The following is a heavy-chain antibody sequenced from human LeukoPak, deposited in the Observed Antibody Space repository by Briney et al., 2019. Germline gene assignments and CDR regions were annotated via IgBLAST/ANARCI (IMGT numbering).Heavy chain of an antibody. Sequence: PSETLTLTCTVSGGSVSSGSYYWSWIRQPPGKGLEWIGYIYYSGSTNYNPSLKSRVTISVDKSKNQFSLKLSSVTAADTAVYYCARVDLGYYIDYWGQGTLVTVSS. J-gene: IGHJ4*02. CDR2: IYYSGST. CDR1: GGSVSSGSYY. D-gene: IGHD1-26*01. CDR3: ARVDLGYYIDY. V-gene: IGHV4-61*01.